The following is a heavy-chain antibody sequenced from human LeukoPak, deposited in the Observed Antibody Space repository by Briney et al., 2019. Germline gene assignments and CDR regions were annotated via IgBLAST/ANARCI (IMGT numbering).Heavy chain of an antibody. CDR3: ARVGRAACPVYYMDV. V-gene: IGHV3-48*04. CDR1: GFTFSSYS. J-gene: IGHJ6*03. D-gene: IGHD6-6*01. CDR2: ISSSSSTI. Sequence: GGSLRLSCAASGFTFSSYSMNWVRQAPGKGLEWVSYISSSSSTIYYADSVKGRFTISRDNAKNSLYLQMNSLRAEDTAVYYCARVGRAACPVYYMDVWGKGTTVTVSS.